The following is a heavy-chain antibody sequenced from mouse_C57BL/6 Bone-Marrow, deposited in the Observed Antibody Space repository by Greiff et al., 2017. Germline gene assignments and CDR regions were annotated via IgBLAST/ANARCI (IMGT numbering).Heavy chain of an antibody. V-gene: IGHV14-4*01. CDR2: IDPENGDT. D-gene: IGHD1-1*01. CDR1: GFNIKDDC. J-gene: IGHJ4*01. Sequence: VQLQQSGAELVRPGASVKLSCTASGFNIKDDCMHWVKQRPEQGLEWIGWIDPENGDTEYASQFQGKATITADTSSNTAYLQLSSLTSEDTAVYYCTTHYYVSIFYAMDYWGQGTSVTVSS. CDR3: TTHYYVSIFYAMDY.